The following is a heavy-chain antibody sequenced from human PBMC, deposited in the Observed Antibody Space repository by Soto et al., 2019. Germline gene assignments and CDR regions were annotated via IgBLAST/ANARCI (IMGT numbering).Heavy chain of an antibody. D-gene: IGHD2-15*01. Sequence: ASVKVSCKASGFTFSTYGLTWVRQAPGQGLEWLGWISPYNDNTDYAQKVQGRVTMTTETSTNTAYMGLRSLRSDDTAVYYCVLGHCSGGTCYSGYYGMDVWGQGTTVTVSS. J-gene: IGHJ6*02. CDR1: GFTFSTYG. CDR3: VLGHCSGGTCYSGYYGMDV. V-gene: IGHV1-18*01. CDR2: ISPYNDNT.